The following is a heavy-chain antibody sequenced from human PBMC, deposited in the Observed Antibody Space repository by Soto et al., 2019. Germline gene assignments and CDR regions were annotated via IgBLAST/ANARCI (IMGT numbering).Heavy chain of an antibody. J-gene: IGHJ4*02. D-gene: IGHD3-22*01. CDR1: GGSISSGGDY. V-gene: IGHV4-31*03. CDR2: IYNSGNT. CDR3: ARVPPEYYYDSSGYFPPHFDY. Sequence: PSETLSLTCTVSGGSISSGGDYWSWIRQHPGKGLEWIGYIYNSGNTYYNPSLKSRATISLDTSKNQFSLKLTSVTAADTAVYYCARVPPEYYYDSSGYFPPHFDYWGQGTLVTVS.